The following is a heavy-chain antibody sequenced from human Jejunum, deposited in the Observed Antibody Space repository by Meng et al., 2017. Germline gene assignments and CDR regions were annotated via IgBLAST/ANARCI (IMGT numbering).Heavy chain of an antibody. J-gene: IGHJ4*02. CDR2: VFQTGSS. CDR3: ARRGGAYSTGHFPHFDD. D-gene: IGHD6-19*01. Sequence: ESRPGMVNPSVALSLSASVSGGSISITNWWSWVRQPPGKGPEWIGDVFQTGSSNYSPSLRSRVTISVDKSKNQFSLNLSSVTAADTAVYFCARRGGAYSTGHFPHFDDWGQGTLVTVSS. CDR1: GGSISITNW. V-gene: IGHV4-4*02.